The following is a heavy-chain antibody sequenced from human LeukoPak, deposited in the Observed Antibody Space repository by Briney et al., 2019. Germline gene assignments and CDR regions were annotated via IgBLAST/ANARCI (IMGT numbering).Heavy chain of an antibody. CDR3: AKAREDTAMGY. J-gene: IGHJ4*02. CDR1: GFTFSSYG. D-gene: IGHD5-18*01. Sequence: GGSLRLSCAASGFTFSSYGMHWVRQAPGKGLEWVAVISYDGSNKYYADSVKGRFTISRDNSKNTLYLQMNSLRAEDTAVYYCAKAREDTAMGYWGQGTLVTVSS. CDR2: ISYDGSNK. V-gene: IGHV3-30*18.